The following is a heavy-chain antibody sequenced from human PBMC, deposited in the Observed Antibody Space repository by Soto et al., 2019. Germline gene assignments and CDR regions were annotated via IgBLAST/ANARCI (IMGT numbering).Heavy chain of an antibody. V-gene: IGHV1-3*01. Sequence: GAAVKVSCKASGYTFTSYAMHWVRQAPGQRLEWMGWINAGNGNTKYSQKFQGRVTITRDTSASTAYMELSSLRSEDTAVYYCASELEPTYGMDVWGQGTTVTVSS. D-gene: IGHD1-1*01. CDR3: ASELEPTYGMDV. CDR1: GYTFTSYA. CDR2: INAGNGNT. J-gene: IGHJ6*02.